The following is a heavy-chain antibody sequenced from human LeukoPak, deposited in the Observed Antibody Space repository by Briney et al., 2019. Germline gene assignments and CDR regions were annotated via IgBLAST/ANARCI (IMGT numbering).Heavy chain of an antibody. CDR1: GFTFSSYG. Sequence: PGGSLRLSCAASGFTFSSYGMHWVRQAPGKGLEWVAVISYDGSNKYYADSVKGRFTISRDNSKNTLYLQMNSLRAEDTAVYYCAKDKLDYGGNPTLDYWGQGTLVTVSS. CDR3: AKDKLDYGGNPTLDY. CDR2: ISYDGSNK. V-gene: IGHV3-30*18. D-gene: IGHD4-23*01. J-gene: IGHJ4*02.